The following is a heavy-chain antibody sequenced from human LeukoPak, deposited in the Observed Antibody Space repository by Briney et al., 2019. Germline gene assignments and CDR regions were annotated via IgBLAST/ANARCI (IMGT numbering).Heavy chain of an antibody. CDR1: GFTFSDYY. CDR2: ISFSGSPT. CDR3: AIYNSINGRDFQH. Sequence: GGSLRLSCAASGFTFSDYYMSWIRQAPGKGLEWVSYISFSGSPTQYADSVKGRFTISRDNAKNSLYLQMNSLRVEDTAIYYCAIYNSINGRDFQHWGQGTLVTVSS. V-gene: IGHV3-11*04. J-gene: IGHJ1*01. D-gene: IGHD2-8*01.